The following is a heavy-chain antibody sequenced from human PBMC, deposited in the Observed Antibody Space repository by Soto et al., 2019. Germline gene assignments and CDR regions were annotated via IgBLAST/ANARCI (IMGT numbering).Heavy chain of an antibody. V-gene: IGHV4-31*01. J-gene: IGHJ6*02. CDR1: GGSISSGGYY. Sequence: QVQLQESGPGLVKPSQTLSLNSTVSGGSISSGGYYWSWIRQHPGKGLEWIGYIYYSGSTYYNPSLKSLVTISVDTSKNQFSLKLSSVTAADTAVYYCARDSPEPQNYYYYYGMDVWGQRTTVTVSS. CDR3: ARDSPEPQNYYYYYGMDV. CDR2: IYYSGST.